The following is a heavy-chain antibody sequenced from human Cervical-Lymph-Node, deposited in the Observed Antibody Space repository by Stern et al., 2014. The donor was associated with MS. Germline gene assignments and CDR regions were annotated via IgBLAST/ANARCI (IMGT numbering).Heavy chain of an antibody. CDR2: IIPMLGIE. J-gene: IGHJ3*02. D-gene: IGHD2-8*02. CDR1: GGTFSSYA. Sequence: VQLVESGAEVKKPGSSVKVSCKGSGGTFSSYAIRWVRQAPGKGLEWMGGIIPMLGIENYAQKFQDRVTITADKSTSTAYMDLSSLRSEDTAVYYCARDGGGVDIWGPGTMVTVSS. V-gene: IGHV1-69*17. CDR3: ARDGGGVDI.